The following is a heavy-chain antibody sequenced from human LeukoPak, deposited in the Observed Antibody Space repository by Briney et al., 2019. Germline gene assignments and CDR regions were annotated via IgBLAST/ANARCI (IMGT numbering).Heavy chain of an antibody. CDR3: ARESYSSGSFDY. V-gene: IGHV3-21*01. Sequence: GGSLRLSCAASGVTFSSYSMNWVRQAPGKGLEWVSSISSSSSYIYYADSVKGRFTISRDNAKNSLYLQMNSLRAEDTAVYYCARESYSSGSFDYWGQGTLVTVSS. J-gene: IGHJ4*02. CDR2: ISSSSSYI. D-gene: IGHD6-19*01. CDR1: GVTFSSYS.